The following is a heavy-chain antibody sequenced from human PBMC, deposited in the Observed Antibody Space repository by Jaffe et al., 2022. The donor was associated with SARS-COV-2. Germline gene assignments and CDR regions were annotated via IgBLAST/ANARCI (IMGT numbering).Heavy chain of an antibody. Sequence: QVQLQESGPGLVNPSETLSLTCTVSGYSISSGYYWGWIRQPPGKGLEWIGNMHHSGSTQYNPSLKGRVTISLDTAENQFSLKLSSVTAADTAVYYCARLGGVYGSGNLCFQLWGQGTLATVSS. J-gene: IGHJ1*01. D-gene: IGHD3-10*01. V-gene: IGHV4-38-2*02. CDR1: GYSISSGYY. CDR2: MHHSGST. CDR3: ARLGGVYGSGNLCFQL.